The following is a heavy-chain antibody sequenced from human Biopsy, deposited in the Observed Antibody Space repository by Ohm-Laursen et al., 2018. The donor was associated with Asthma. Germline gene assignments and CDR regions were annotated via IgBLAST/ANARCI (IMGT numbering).Heavy chain of an antibody. D-gene: IGHD2-2*01. CDR2: IKPDGSQT. CDR3: ATLSWYASQY. CDR1: GFTFSGSW. V-gene: IGHV3-7*01. Sequence: SLRLSCSAPGFTFSGSWMIWVRQAPGKGLQWLAFIKPDGSQTYYADSVEGRFSISRDNSKNSLYLQMSSLRGVDTAIYYCATLSWYASQYWGQGTLVTVSS. J-gene: IGHJ4*02.